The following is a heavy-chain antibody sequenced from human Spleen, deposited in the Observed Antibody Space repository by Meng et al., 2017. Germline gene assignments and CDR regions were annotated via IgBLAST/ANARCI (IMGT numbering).Heavy chain of an antibody. CDR2: INHSGST. J-gene: IGHJ4*02. D-gene: IGHD4-17*01. Sequence: QVQLQQWGAGLLKPSETLSLTCAVYGGSFSGYYWSWIRQPPGKGLEWIGEINHSGSTNYNPSLKSRVTISVDTSKSQFSLKLSSVTAADTAVYYCAVRLRNYFDYWGQGTLVTVSS. CDR3: AVRLRNYFDY. CDR1: GGSFSGYY. V-gene: IGHV4-34*02.